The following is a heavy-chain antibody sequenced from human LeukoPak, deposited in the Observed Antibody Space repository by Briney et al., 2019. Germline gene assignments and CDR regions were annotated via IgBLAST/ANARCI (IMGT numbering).Heavy chain of an antibody. V-gene: IGHV1-18*01. J-gene: IGHJ4*02. CDR3: ARDYAEQLVPPFDY. CDR2: ISAYNGNT. CDR1: GYTFTCYG. D-gene: IGHD6-13*01. Sequence: ASVKVSCKASGYTFTCYGISWVRQAPGQGLEWMGWISAYNGNTNYAQKLQGRVTMTTDTSTSTAYMELRSLRSDDTAVYYCARDYAEQLVPPFDYWGQGTLVTVSS.